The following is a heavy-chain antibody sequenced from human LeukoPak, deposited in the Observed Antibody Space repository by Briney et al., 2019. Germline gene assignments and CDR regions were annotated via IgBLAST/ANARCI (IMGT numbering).Heavy chain of an antibody. J-gene: IGHJ6*03. D-gene: IGHD2-15*01. CDR2: IYTSGGT. CDR1: GGSISSYY. Sequence: PSETLSLTCTVSGGSISSYYWSWIRQPGGKGLEWIGRIYTSGGTNYNPSLKSRVTISVDKSKNQFSLKLSSVTAADTAVYYCARGVVAATTLIYYYYMDVWGKGTTVTVSS. CDR3: ARGVVAATTLIYYYYMDV. V-gene: IGHV4-4*07.